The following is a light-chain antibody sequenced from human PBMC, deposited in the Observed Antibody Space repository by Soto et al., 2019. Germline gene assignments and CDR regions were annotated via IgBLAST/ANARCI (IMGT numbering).Light chain of an antibody. Sequence: DIVMTQSPDSLAVSLGERATINCKSSQSVLYSTKNKNCLAWYQQKPGQPPKLLIYWAATRESGVPDRFSGSGSGTDFTLTISSLQAEDVAVYYCQQYYITPLTFGGGTKVEIK. CDR1: QSVLYSTKNKNC. CDR2: WAA. V-gene: IGKV4-1*01. CDR3: QQYYITPLT. J-gene: IGKJ4*01.